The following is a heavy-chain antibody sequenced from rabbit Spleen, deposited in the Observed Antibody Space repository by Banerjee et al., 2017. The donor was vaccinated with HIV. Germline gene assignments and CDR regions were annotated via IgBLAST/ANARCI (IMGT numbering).Heavy chain of an antibody. V-gene: IGHV1S40*01. D-gene: IGHD4-2*01. J-gene: IGHJ6*01. CDR2: IAIGSYDYT. CDR1: GFSLSNYV. CDR3: ARGGTGGGDGSSL. Sequence: QSLEESGGDLVKPGASLTLTCTASGFSLSNYVMCWVRQAPGKGLEWIACIAIGSYDYTDYASWAKGRFTISKTSSPTVTLQMTSLTAADTATYFCARGGTGGGDGSSLWGPGTLVTVS.